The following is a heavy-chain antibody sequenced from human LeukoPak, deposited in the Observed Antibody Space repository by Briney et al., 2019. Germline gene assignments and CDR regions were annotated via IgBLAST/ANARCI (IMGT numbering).Heavy chain of an antibody. J-gene: IGHJ5*02. CDR3: ASREWLVRRTHVDP. CDR1: GGSFSGYY. CDR2: INHSGST. V-gene: IGHV4-34*01. D-gene: IGHD6-19*01. Sequence: SETLSLTCAVYGGSFSGYYWSWIRQPPGKGLEWIGEINHSGSTNYNPSLKSRVTISVDTSKNQFSLKLSSVTAADTAVYYCASREWLVRRTHVDPWGQGTLVTVSS.